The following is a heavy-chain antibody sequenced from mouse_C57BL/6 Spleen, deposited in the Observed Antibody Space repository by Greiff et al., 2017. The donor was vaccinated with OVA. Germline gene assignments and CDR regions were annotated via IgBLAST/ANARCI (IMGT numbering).Heavy chain of an antibody. Sequence: VQLKQSGPVLVKPGASVKMSCKASGYTFTDYYMNWVKQSHGKSLEWIGVINPYNGGTSYNQKFKGKATLTVDKSSSTAYMELNSLTSEDSAVYYCARWATTETFDYWGQGTTLTVSS. CDR2: INPYNGGT. J-gene: IGHJ2*01. CDR1: GYTFTDYY. V-gene: IGHV1-19*01. CDR3: ARWATTETFDY. D-gene: IGHD2-13*01.